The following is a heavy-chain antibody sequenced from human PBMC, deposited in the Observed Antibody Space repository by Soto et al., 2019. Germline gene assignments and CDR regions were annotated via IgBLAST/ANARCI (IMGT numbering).Heavy chain of an antibody. CDR3: ARDFYGGYTYGTGDY. CDR1: GFTLSTFA. CDR2: IVGSGSQI. V-gene: IGHV3-23*01. J-gene: IGHJ4*02. D-gene: IGHD5-18*01. Sequence: GGSLRLSCAVSGFTLSTFAMTWVRQAPGKGLECVSGIVGSGSQIHYADSVKGRFTISKDNSKRSLYLQMNSLRAEDTAVYYCARDFYGGYTYGTGDYWGQGDLVTLSS.